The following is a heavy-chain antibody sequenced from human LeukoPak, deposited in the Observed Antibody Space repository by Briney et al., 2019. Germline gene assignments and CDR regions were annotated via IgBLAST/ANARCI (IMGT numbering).Heavy chain of an antibody. J-gene: IGHJ4*02. D-gene: IGHD4-17*01. Sequence: GGSLRLSCAASGFTFSGYSMTWVRQAPGKGLEWVSSISSTSSYIYYADSLKGRFTISRDNTKNSLSLQMNSLRAEDTAVYYCAKGATVTRSYFDYWGQGTLVTVSS. CDR2: ISSTSSYI. CDR1: GFTFSGYS. V-gene: IGHV3-21*04. CDR3: AKGATVTRSYFDY.